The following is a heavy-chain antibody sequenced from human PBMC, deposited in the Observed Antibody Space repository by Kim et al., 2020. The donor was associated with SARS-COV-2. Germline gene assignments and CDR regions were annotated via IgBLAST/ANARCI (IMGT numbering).Heavy chain of an antibody. V-gene: IGHV4-34*01. Sequence: SETLSLTCAVYGGSFSGYYWSWIRQPPGKGLEWIGEINHSGSTNYNPSLKSRVTISVDTSKNQFSLKLSSVTAADTAAYYCARASGDCGGDCYESYYYYGMDVWGQGTTFTVSS. CDR1: GGSFSGYY. CDR2: INHSGST. CDR3: ARASGDCGGDCYESYYYYGMDV. J-gene: IGHJ6*02. D-gene: IGHD2-21*01.